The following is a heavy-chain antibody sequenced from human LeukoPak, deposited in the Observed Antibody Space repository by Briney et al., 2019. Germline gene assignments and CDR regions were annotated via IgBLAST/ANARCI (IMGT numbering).Heavy chain of an antibody. J-gene: IGHJ4*02. CDR1: GFAFSSYG. CDR3: ARVKYSGSYPHDY. V-gene: IGHV3-30*02. D-gene: IGHD1-26*01. CDR2: IHYDSSTE. Sequence: GGSLRLSCAASGFAFSSYGMHWVRQAPGKGLEWVAYIHYDSSTEDYADSVKGRFTISRDNAKNSLYLQMNSLRAEDTALYYCARVKYSGSYPHDYWGQGTLVTVSS.